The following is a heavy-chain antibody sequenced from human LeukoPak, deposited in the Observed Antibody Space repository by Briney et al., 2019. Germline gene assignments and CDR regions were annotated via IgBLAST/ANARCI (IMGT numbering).Heavy chain of an antibody. D-gene: IGHD6-13*01. V-gene: IGHV4-59*01. CDR1: GGSFSGYY. CDR2: IYYSGST. CDR3: ARAAGQQLVGALGNWFDP. J-gene: IGHJ5*02. Sequence: SETLSLTCAVYGGSFSGYYWGWIRQPPGKGLEWIGYIYYSGSTNYNPSLKSRVTISVDTSKNQFSLKLSSVTAADTAVYYCARAAGQQLVGALGNWFDPWGQGTLVTVSS.